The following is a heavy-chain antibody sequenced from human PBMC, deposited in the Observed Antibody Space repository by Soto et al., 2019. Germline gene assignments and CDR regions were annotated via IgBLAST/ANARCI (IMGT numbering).Heavy chain of an antibody. V-gene: IGHV3-64D*06. CDR1: GFTFSSYA. CDR2: ISSNGGST. CDR3: VKGKYSSSGLLDWFDP. Sequence: GGSLRLSCAASGFTFSSYAMSWVRQAPGKGLEYASAISSNGGSTYYADSVKGRFTISRDNSKKTLYLQMTSLRVEDTAVYYCVKGKYSSSGLLDWFDPWGQGTVVTVSS. J-gene: IGHJ5*01. D-gene: IGHD3-10*01.